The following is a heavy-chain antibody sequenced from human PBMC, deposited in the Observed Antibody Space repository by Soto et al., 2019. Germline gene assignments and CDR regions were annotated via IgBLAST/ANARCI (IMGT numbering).Heavy chain of an antibody. J-gene: IGHJ5*02. D-gene: IGHD6-19*01. Sequence: QVQLVESGGGVVQPGRSLRLSCAASGFTFSSYGMHWVRQAPGKGLEWVAVISYDGSNKYYADSVKGRFNISRDNSKNTLYLQMNSLRAEDTAVYYCAKSGAGSSGWYGRWFDPWGQGTLVTVSS. CDR3: AKSGAGSSGWYGRWFDP. CDR2: ISYDGSNK. V-gene: IGHV3-30*18. CDR1: GFTFSSYG.